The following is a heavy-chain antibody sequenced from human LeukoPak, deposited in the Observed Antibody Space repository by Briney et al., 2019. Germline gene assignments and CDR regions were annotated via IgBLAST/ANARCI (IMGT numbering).Heavy chain of an antibody. V-gene: IGHV3-7*01. J-gene: IGHJ4*02. CDR1: GFTFSSYW. CDR2: IKQDGSEK. Sequence: PGGSLRLSCAASGFTFSSYWMSWVRQAPGKGLEWVANIKQDGSEKYYVDSVKGRFTISRDNAKNSLYLQMNSLRAEDTAVYYCARVALTIWDPPPDTFDYWGQGTLVTVSS. CDR3: ARVALTIWDPPPDTFDY. D-gene: IGHD2-2*01.